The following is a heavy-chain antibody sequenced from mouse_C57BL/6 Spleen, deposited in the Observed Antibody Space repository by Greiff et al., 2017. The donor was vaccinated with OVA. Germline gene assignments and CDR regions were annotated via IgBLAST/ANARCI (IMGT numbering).Heavy chain of an antibody. CDR2: INPSTGGT. CDR1: GYSFTGYY. CDR3: ASIYYGYDNWYFDV. D-gene: IGHD2-2*01. J-gene: IGHJ1*03. Sequence: EVQLQQSGPELVKPGASVKISCKASGYSFTGYYMNWVKQSPEKSLEWIGEINPSTGGTTYNQKFKAKATLTVDKSSSTAYMQLKSLTSEDSAVYYCASIYYGYDNWYFDVWGTGTTVTVSS. V-gene: IGHV1-42*01.